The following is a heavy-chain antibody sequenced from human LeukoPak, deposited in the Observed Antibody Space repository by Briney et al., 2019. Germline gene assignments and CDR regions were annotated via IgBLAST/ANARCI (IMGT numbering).Heavy chain of an antibody. CDR1: GGTFSSYA. CDR3: ASPLYSSSFSLAFDI. V-gene: IGHV1-69*05. J-gene: IGHJ3*02. D-gene: IGHD6-13*01. CDR2: IIPIFGTA. Sequence: GASVKVSCKASGGTFSSYAISWVRQAPGQGLEWMGGIIPIFGTANYAQKFQGRVTITTDESTSTAYMELSSLRSEDTAVYYCASPLYSSSFSLAFDIWGQGTMVTVSS.